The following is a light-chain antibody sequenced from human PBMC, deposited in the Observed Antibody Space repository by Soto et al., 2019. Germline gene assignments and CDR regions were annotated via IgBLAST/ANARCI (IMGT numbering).Light chain of an antibody. CDR3: QQYETFSGT. CDR2: DAS. J-gene: IGKJ1*01. Sequence: DIQMTQSPSTLSASVGDTVPGTHRACQSVSGWLAWYQQKPGEAPKLLIYDASAMPRGVPSRFSGSGSGTKFTLTIASLQPDDFATYYCQQYETFSGTFGPGTKVDIK. V-gene: IGKV1-5*01. CDR1: QSVSGW.